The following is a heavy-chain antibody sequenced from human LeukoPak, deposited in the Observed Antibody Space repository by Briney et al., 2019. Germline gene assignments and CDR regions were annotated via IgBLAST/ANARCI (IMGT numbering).Heavy chain of an antibody. Sequence: SETLSLTCTVSGGSLGSSNYYWGWIRQPPGKGLEWIGSVYYSGSTYYNPSLNSRVTISVHTSKNQFSLKLSSVTAADTAVYYCASRNRGIAAAGTGYWGQGTLVTVSS. CDR1: GGSLGSSNYY. V-gene: IGHV4-39*01. J-gene: IGHJ4*02. CDR3: ASRNRGIAAAGTGY. CDR2: VYYSGST. D-gene: IGHD6-13*01.